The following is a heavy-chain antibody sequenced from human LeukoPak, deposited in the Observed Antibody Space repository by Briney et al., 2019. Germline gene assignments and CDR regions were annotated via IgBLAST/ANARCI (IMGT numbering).Heavy chain of an antibody. J-gene: IGHJ5*02. CDR1: GFSFSSYV. CDR3: AKDVGVPTAIGWFDP. Sequence: GGLRRLYCAASGFSFSSYVMNWVRLVAGMGLEWVTALGGRGGRTYYADSVKVRFTISRDNSKNTLYLQMNSLRAEDTAVFYCAKDVGVPTAIGWFDPWGQGTLVTVSS. V-gene: IGHV3-23*01. D-gene: IGHD2-2*02. CDR2: LGGRGGRT.